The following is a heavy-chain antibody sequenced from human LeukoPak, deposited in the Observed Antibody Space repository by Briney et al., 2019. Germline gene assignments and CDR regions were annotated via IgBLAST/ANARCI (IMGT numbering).Heavy chain of an antibody. J-gene: IGHJ4*02. CDR2: IYAGDSDT. D-gene: IGHD2-15*01. Sequence: GESLKISCKGSGYSFTTYWIGWVRQMPGKGLEWLGIIYAGDSDTRYSPSFQGQVTISADKSISTAYLQWSSLKASDTAMYYCARARYCSGGSCYAGYWGQGTLVTVSS. V-gene: IGHV5-51*01. CDR3: ARARYCSGGSCYAGY. CDR1: GYSFTTYW.